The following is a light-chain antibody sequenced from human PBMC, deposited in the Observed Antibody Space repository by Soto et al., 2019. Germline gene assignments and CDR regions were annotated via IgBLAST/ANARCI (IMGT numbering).Light chain of an antibody. Sequence: DIQMTQSPSSLSASIGDRVTITCRASLSIDNYLNWYQQKPGKAPNLLIYGASSLQRGVPSRFSGSGSVTDFTLTISSLQPADFATYYCQHSYRTPYTFCQGTKLDIK. CDR1: LSIDNY. J-gene: IGKJ2*01. CDR2: GAS. V-gene: IGKV1-39*01. CDR3: QHSYRTPYT.